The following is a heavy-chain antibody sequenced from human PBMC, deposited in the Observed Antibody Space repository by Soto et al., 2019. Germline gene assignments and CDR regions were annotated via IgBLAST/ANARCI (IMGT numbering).Heavy chain of an antibody. CDR3: ARYRRPLTRFDY. V-gene: IGHV1-8*01. CDR2: MNPNSGNT. Sequence: ASVKVSCKASGYTFTSYDINWVRQATGQGLEWMGWMNPNSGNTGYAQKFQGRVTMTRNTSISTAYMELSSLRSEDTAVYYCARYRRPLTRFDYWGQGTLVTVSS. J-gene: IGHJ4*02. CDR1: GYTFTSYD. D-gene: IGHD3-16*02.